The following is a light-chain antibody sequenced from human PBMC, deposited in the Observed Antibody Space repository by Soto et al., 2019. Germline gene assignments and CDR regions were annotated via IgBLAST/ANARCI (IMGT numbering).Light chain of an antibody. V-gene: IGKV3-11*01. CDR1: QSVSSY. CDR2: DAS. Sequence: EIVLTHSPATLSLSPCEGATLSSRASQSVSSYLAWYQQKPGQAPRLLIYDASNRATGIPARFSGSGSGTDFTLTISSLEPEDFAVYYCQQRSDWPLTFGGGTKVDI. J-gene: IGKJ4*01. CDR3: QQRSDWPLT.